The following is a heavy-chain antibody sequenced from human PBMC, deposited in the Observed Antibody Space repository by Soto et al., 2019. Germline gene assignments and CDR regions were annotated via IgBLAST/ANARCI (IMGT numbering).Heavy chain of an antibody. CDR2: IIPIFGTA. V-gene: IGHV1-69*13. CDR3: ARARGYSYGDYYYYGMDV. CDR1: GGTFSSYA. Sequence: SVKVSCKASGGTFSSYAISWVRQAPGQGLEWMGGIIPIFGTANYAQKFQGRVTITADESTSTAYMELSSLRSEDTAVYYCARARGYSYGDYYYYGMDVWGQGTTVTVSS. J-gene: IGHJ6*02. D-gene: IGHD5-18*01.